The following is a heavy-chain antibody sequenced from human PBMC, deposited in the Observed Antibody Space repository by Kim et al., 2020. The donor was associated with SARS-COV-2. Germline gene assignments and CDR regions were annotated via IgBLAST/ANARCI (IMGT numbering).Heavy chain of an antibody. Sequence: GGSLRLSCAASGFTFSSYSMNWVRQAPGKGLEWVSYISSSSSTIYYADSVKGRFTISRDNAKNSLYLQMNSLRDEDTAVYYCARDLVAELRYFDEGDAFDIWGQGTMVTVSS. V-gene: IGHV3-48*02. CDR2: ISSSSSTI. CDR1: GFTFSSYS. D-gene: IGHD3-9*01. CDR3: ARDLVAELRYFDEGDAFDI. J-gene: IGHJ3*02.